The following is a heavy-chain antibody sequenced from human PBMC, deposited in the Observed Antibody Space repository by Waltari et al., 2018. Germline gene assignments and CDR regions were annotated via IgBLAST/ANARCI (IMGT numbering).Heavy chain of an antibody. CDR1: GGSISSGGYS. CDR3: ARLFNDYGDYEVQGYNWFDP. J-gene: IGHJ5*02. Sequence: QLQLQESGSGLVKPSQTLSLTCAVSGGSISSGGYSWSWIRQPPGKGLEWIGYIYHSRSTYYNPALKSRGTISVDRSKNQFSLKLSSVTAADTAVYYCARLFNDYGDYEVQGYNWFDPWGQGTLVTVSS. CDR2: IYHSRST. V-gene: IGHV4-30-2*01. D-gene: IGHD4-17*01.